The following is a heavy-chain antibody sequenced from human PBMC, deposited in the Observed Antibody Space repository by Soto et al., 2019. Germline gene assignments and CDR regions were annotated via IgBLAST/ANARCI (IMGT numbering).Heavy chain of an antibody. D-gene: IGHD2-15*01. J-gene: IGHJ6*03. CDR3: ARGKSVVVVVAASQHYSTYYKYI. Sequence: PSETLSLTCAVYAGSFRGYHWSRIPQPPGKGLEWLGEINHSGSTNYNPSLKSRVTISVDTSKNQFSLKLSSVTAADTAVYYCARGKSVVVVVAASQHYSTYYKYIWGKETTVTVSS. CDR2: INHSGST. V-gene: IGHV4-34*01. CDR1: AGSFRGYH.